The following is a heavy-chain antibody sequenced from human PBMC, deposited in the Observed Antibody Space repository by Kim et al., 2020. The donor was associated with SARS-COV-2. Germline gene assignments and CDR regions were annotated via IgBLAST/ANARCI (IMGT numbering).Heavy chain of an antibody. Sequence: GGSLRLSCAASGFTFSSYAMHWVRQAPGKGLEWVAVISYDGSNKYYADSVKGRFTISRDNSKNTLYLQMNSLRAEDTAVYYCARDLDIVVVVAEGNYWGQGTLVTVSS. J-gene: IGHJ4*02. CDR2: ISYDGSNK. D-gene: IGHD2-15*01. V-gene: IGHV3-30-3*01. CDR1: GFTFSSYA. CDR3: ARDLDIVVVVAEGNY.